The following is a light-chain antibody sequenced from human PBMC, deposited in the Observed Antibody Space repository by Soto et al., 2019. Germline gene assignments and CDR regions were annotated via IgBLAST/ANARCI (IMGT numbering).Light chain of an antibody. CDR2: NNN. Sequence: QSVLTQPPSASGTPGQRVTIPCSGSSSNIGSNFVNLYQQLPGTAPKLLMYNNNQRPSGVPDRFSGSKSGTSASLAISGLQSEDEADYHCATWDDSLNGLVFGGGTKLTVL. J-gene: IGLJ3*02. V-gene: IGLV1-44*01. CDR1: SSNIGSNF. CDR3: ATWDDSLNGLV.